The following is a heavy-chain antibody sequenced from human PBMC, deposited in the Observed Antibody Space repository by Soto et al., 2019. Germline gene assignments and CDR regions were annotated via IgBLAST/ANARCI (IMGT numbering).Heavy chain of an antibody. CDR3: AKTVGLGPFGHFTL. CDR1: GFTFSDAY. D-gene: IGHD1-26*01. Sequence: QEQLVESGGGLVKPGGSLRLSCAASGFTFSDAYMSWIRQAPGKGLEGVSYISHTSHYMKYSDSVEGRFTVSRDNAKNSLYLHMNSLSAEDTDVYYCAKTVGLGPFGHFTLWGRGTLVIVSS. J-gene: IGHJ2*01. V-gene: IGHV3-11*05. CDR2: ISHTSHYM.